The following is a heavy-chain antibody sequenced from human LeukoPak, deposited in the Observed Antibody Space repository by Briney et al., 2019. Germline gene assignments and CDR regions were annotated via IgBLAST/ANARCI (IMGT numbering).Heavy chain of an antibody. V-gene: IGHV3-20*01. D-gene: IGHD1-26*01. CDR3: ARGGYSGTYNDY. CDR2: INGGGDTT. Sequence: GGSLRLSCAASGFSFDYYAMSWVRQAPGKGLEWISGINGGGDTTGYVDSVKGRFTISRDNAKNSVYLQMNSLRAEDTAFYHCARGGYSGTYNDYWGQGALVTVPS. J-gene: IGHJ4*02. CDR1: GFSFDYYA.